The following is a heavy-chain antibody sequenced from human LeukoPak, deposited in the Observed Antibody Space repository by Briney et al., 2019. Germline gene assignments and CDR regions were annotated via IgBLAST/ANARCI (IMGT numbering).Heavy chain of an antibody. CDR3: ARCGSGWAFDI. Sequence: GASLRLSCAASGFTFSSHAMSWVRQAPGKGLEWVSGISGSGGSTNYADSVKGRFTISRDNSKNTLYLQMNSLRAEDTAVYYCARCGSGWAFDIWGQGTMVTVSS. CDR2: ISGSGGST. CDR1: GFTFSSHA. D-gene: IGHD3-3*01. V-gene: IGHV3-23*01. J-gene: IGHJ3*02.